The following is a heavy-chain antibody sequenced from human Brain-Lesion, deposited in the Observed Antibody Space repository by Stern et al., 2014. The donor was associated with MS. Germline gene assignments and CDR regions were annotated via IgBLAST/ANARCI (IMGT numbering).Heavy chain of an antibody. Sequence: QMQLVQSGAEVKKPGASVKVSCKTSGYIFTGYYIHWVRQAPGQGLEWMAWINPNTGGTKYAQTFQGRVTMSRDPSISTAYVELSSLTSDDTAVYYCARDQRGITIFGVVTDYYYLGMDVWGQGTTVTVSS. D-gene: IGHD3-3*01. J-gene: IGHJ6*02. V-gene: IGHV1-2*02. CDR1: GYIFTGYY. CDR3: ARDQRGITIFGVVTDYYYLGMDV. CDR2: INPNTGGT.